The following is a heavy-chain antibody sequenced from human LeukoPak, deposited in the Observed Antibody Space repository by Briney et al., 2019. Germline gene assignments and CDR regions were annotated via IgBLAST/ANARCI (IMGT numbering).Heavy chain of an antibody. CDR3: AQDRFSFVH. D-gene: IGHD2-2*01. Sequence: SETLSLTCSVSRGSISYYYWSWIRQFPGKGLEWIGYISDGESPDYNPSLQSRVTIYVDSSKNQFFLNLTSVTAADTAVYYCAQDRFSFVHWGQGTLVTVSS. V-gene: IGHV4-59*01. J-gene: IGHJ1*01. CDR2: ISDGESP. CDR1: RGSISYYY.